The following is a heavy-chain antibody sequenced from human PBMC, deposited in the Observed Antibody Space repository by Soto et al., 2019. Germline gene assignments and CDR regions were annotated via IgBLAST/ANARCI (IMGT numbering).Heavy chain of an antibody. Sequence: SESLSIACAVSVYSIISGNWWGCIRQPPGEGLEWIGYIYYTVTTYYNPSLKSRVTMSVDTSKNQFSLRLSSVTAVDTALYYCTITRGDPQLHGLDYWAQGTLVTVSS. D-gene: IGHD3-10*01. CDR1: VYSIISGNW. CDR2: IYYTVTT. CDR3: TITRGDPQLHGLDY. V-gene: IGHV4-28*01. J-gene: IGHJ4*02.